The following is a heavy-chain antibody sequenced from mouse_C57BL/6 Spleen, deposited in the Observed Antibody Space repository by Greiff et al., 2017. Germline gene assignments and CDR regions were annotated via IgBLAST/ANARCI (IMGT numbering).Heavy chain of an antibody. CDR1: GYTFTSYG. J-gene: IGHJ4*01. CDR3: ARRSDDAMDY. CDR2: IYPRSGNT. Sequence: QVHVKQSGAELARPGASVKLSCKASGYTFTSYGISWVKQRTGQGLEWIGEIYPRSGNTYYNEKFKGKATLTADKSSSTAYMERRSLTSEDSAVYFCARRSDDAMDYWGPGTSVTVSS. V-gene: IGHV1-81*01.